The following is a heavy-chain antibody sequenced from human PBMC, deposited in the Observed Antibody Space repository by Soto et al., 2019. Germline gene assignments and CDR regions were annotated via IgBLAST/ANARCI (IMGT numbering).Heavy chain of an antibody. Sequence: EVQLVESGGDLVQPGGSLRLSCAASGFTFSNSVMTWVRQAPGKGLDWVSSITASGDVEAYADSVRARFTISRDNPKNPLYLQMSSLRVDDTAVYYCAKGSSREGYTWGQGTLVTVSS. CDR2: ITASGDVE. V-gene: IGHV3-23*04. CDR1: GFTFSNSV. CDR3: AKGSSREGYT. J-gene: IGHJ5*02. D-gene: IGHD5-12*01.